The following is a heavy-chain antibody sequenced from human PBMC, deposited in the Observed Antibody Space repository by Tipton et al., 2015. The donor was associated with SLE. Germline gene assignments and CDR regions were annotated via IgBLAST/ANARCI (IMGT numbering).Heavy chain of an antibody. J-gene: IGHJ4*02. CDR1: GGSINGQF. V-gene: IGHV4-59*11. Sequence: TLSLTCTVSGGSINGQFWSWIRHPPGKGLEWIAYIYYSGSTQYNPSLKSRVTISVDTSKNHFSLKLTSVIAADTAVYYCARDIEAPGDFLYFDYWGQGILVTVSS. D-gene: IGHD7-27*01. CDR3: ARDIEAPGDFLYFDY. CDR2: IYYSGST.